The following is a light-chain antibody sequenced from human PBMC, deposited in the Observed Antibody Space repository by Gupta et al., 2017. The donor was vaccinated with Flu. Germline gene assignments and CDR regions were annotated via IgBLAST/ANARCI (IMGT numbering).Light chain of an antibody. Sequence: NTNNVGNQVAAWLQQHHGHPPNLLSCSNNNRPSVISEIFSASSSGNTSPLTITGLQPEDEAYYYCASCDSSLSACVFGGGTKLTVL. CDR2: SNN. J-gene: IGLJ3*02. CDR3: ASCDSSLSACV. V-gene: IGLV10-54*04. CDR1: TNNVGNQV.